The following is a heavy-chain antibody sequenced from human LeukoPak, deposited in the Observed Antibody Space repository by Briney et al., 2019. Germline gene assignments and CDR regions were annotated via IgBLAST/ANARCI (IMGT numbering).Heavy chain of an antibody. D-gene: IGHD5-24*01. CDR1: GGSISTNGYY. CDR3: ARGRRDGYNLHYYFDY. CDR2: FYYTGST. Sequence: SETLSLTCTVSGGSISTNGYYWGWIRQPPGKGLEWIGSFYYTGSTYYNPSLKSRVTISVDTSKNQFSLNLISVTAADTAVYYCARGRRDGYNLHYYFDYWGQGTLVTASS. V-gene: IGHV4-39*07. J-gene: IGHJ4*02.